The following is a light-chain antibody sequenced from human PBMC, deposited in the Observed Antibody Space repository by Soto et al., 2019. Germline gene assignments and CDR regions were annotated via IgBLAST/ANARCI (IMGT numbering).Light chain of an antibody. J-gene: IGKJ4*01. CDR3: QQRSNWPSLT. V-gene: IGKV3-11*01. Sequence: EIVLTQSPGTLSLSPGERATLSCRASQTVSNYLACYQQKPGLAPRLLIYDASNRATGIPARFSGSGSGTDFTLTISSLEPEDFAVYYCQQRSNWPSLTFGGGTKVDIK. CDR2: DAS. CDR1: QTVSNY.